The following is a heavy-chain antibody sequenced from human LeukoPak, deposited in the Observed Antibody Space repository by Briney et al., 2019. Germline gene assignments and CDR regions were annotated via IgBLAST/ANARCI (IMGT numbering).Heavy chain of an antibody. J-gene: IGHJ6*02. V-gene: IGHV1-8*01. CDR3: AREVTGTATSYYYGMDV. CDR2: MNPNSGNT. D-gene: IGHD1-20*01. Sequence: ASVKVSCKASGYTFTSYDINWVRQATGQGLEWMGWMNPNSGNTGYAQKFQGRVTITADESTSTAYMELSSLRSEDTAVYYCAREVTGTATSYYYGMDVWGQGTTVTVSS. CDR1: GYTFTSYD.